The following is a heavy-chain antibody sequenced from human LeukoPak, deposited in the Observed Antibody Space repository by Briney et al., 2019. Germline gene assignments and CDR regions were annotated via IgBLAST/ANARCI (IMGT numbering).Heavy chain of an antibody. CDR1: GFTFSNYG. Sequence: PGGSLRLSCAASGFTFSNYGMNWVRQAPGKGLEWVSYISSRSSSVSYADSVKGRFTISRDTAKNSLYLQMNSLRDEDAAVYFCARGRIIGDAFDIWGQGAMVTVSS. J-gene: IGHJ3*02. V-gene: IGHV3-48*02. D-gene: IGHD2/OR15-2a*01. CDR3: ARGRIIGDAFDI. CDR2: ISSRSSSV.